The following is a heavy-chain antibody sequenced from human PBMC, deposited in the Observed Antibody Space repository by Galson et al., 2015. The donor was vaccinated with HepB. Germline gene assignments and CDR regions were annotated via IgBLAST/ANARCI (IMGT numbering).Heavy chain of an antibody. Sequence: SVKVSCKASGGTFSSYTISWVRQAPGQGLEWMGRIIPILGIANYAQKFQGRVTITADKSTSTAYMELSRLRSEDTAVYYCARDGYSSGYYYWGQGTLVTVSS. CDR2: IIPILGIA. CDR1: GGTFSSYT. J-gene: IGHJ4*02. CDR3: ARDGYSSGYYY. D-gene: IGHD3-22*01. V-gene: IGHV1-69*04.